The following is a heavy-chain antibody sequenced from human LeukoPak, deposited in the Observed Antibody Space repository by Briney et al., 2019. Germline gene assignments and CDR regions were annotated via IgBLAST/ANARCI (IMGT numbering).Heavy chain of an antibody. CDR3: ASLTFGVDNWFDP. V-gene: IGHV3-74*01. CDR2: INSDGSST. J-gene: IGHJ5*02. D-gene: IGHD2-8*01. Sequence: RGSLRLSCAASGFTFRSYWMHWVRQAPGKGLVWVSRINSDGSSTSYADSVKGRFTISRDNAKKTLYLQMNSLRAEDTAVYYCASLTFGVDNWFDPWGQGTLVTVSS. CDR1: GFTFRSYW.